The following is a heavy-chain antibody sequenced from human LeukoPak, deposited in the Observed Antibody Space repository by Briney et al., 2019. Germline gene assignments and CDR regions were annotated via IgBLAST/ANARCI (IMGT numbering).Heavy chain of an antibody. J-gene: IGHJ4*02. Sequence: ASVKVSCKASGYTFTGYYMHWVRQAPGQGLEGMGWINPNSGGTNYAQKFQGRVTMTRDTSISTAYMELSRLRSDDTAVYYRARDVEMATIAYYFDYWGQGTLVTVSP. V-gene: IGHV1-2*02. D-gene: IGHD5-24*01. CDR1: GYTFTGYY. CDR2: INPNSGGT. CDR3: ARDVEMATIAYYFDY.